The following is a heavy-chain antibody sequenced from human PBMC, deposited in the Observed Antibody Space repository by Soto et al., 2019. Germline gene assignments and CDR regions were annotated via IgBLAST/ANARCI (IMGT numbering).Heavy chain of an antibody. CDR1: GYSFTNYW. Sequence: EVQLGQSGAEVKKPGESLRISCKGAGYSFTNYWITWVRQMPGKGLEWLGRIDPSDSYTNYSPSFRGHVTISADKSISTAYLQWSSLKASDTAMYYCARLPLVSLVRGIIVDDYWGQGTLVTVSS. CDR3: ARLPLVSLVRGIIVDDY. V-gene: IGHV5-10-1*01. CDR2: IDPSDSYT. J-gene: IGHJ4*02. D-gene: IGHD3-10*01.